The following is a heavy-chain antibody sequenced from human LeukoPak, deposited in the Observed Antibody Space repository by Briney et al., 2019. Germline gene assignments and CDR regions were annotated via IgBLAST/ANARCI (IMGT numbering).Heavy chain of an antibody. CDR3: AKDRSLWFGDWYFDL. D-gene: IGHD3-10*01. Sequence: GGSLRLSCAASGFTFSSYWMSWVRQAPGKGLEWVANIKQDGSEKYYVDSVKGRFTISRDNSKNTLYLQMNSLRAEDTAVYYCAKDRSLWFGDWYFDLWGRGTLVTVSS. CDR1: GFTFSSYW. J-gene: IGHJ2*01. CDR2: IKQDGSEK. V-gene: IGHV3-7*01.